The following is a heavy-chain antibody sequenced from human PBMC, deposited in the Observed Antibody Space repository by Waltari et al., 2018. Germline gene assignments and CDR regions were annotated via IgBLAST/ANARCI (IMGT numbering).Heavy chain of an antibody. D-gene: IGHD3-10*01. J-gene: IGHJ4*02. CDR2: IHSSGTT. V-gene: IGHV4-39*01. CDR1: GASIKTAPYY. CDR3: ARLVWFGAWIDN. Sequence: QVQLQESGPGMLRPSETLSLTCTVSGASIKTAPYYWGWIRQSPGKGLECLGTIHSSGTTYVPASLEPRVTISVDTFNNRFSLNLRSATAADTAVYFCARLVWFGAWIDNWGQGSLVTVSS.